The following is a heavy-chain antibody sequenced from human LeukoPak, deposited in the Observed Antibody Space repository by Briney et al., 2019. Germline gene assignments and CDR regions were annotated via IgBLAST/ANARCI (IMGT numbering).Heavy chain of an antibody. Sequence: NPGGSLRLSCAASGFTVSSSYMSWVRQAPGKGLEWVSSISTSSSYIYYADSVKGRFTISRDNSKNTLYLQMNSLRAEDTAVYYCAKGEEQWLSPSFDYWGQGTLVTVSS. CDR3: AKGEEQWLSPSFDY. D-gene: IGHD6-19*01. CDR1: GFTVSSSY. V-gene: IGHV3-21*01. CDR2: ISTSSSYI. J-gene: IGHJ4*02.